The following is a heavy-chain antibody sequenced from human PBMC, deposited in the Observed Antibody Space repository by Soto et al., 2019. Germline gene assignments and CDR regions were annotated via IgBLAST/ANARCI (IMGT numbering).Heavy chain of an antibody. CDR2: INSDGSST. Sequence: GGSLRLSCAASGFTFSSYWMHWVRQAPGKGLVWVSRINSDGSSTSYADPVKGRFTISRDNAKNTLYLQMNSLRAEDTAVYYCARDRSYYDSSGYDYYYYGMDVWGQGTTVTVSS. CDR1: GFTFSSYW. CDR3: ARDRSYYDSSGYDYYYYGMDV. V-gene: IGHV3-74*01. D-gene: IGHD3-22*01. J-gene: IGHJ6*02.